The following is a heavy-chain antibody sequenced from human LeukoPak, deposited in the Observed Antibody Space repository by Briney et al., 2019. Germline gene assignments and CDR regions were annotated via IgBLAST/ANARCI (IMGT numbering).Heavy chain of an antibody. CDR2: INSDGSNT. CDR3: APNWFDP. Sequence: PGGSLRLSCAASGFTFRNYWMHWVRQAPGKGLVWVARINSDGSNTNYADSVRGRFTISRDNAKNTMYLEMNSLRVEDTAVYYCAPNWFDPWGQGTLVTVSS. V-gene: IGHV3-74*01. CDR1: GFTFRNYW. J-gene: IGHJ5*02.